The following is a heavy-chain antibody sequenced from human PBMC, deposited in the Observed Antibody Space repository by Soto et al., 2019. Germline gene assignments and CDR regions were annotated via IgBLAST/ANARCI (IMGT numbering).Heavy chain of an antibody. J-gene: IGHJ4*02. D-gene: IGHD3-3*01. V-gene: IGHV3-48*02. CDR2: ITDSSDTV. Sequence: GGSLRLSCVSSVFSFINYNMNWVRQAPGKGLEWVSYITDSSDTVHYADSVRGRFTISRDNAESSLYLQMNSLRDEDTAVYFCARDFGHGYYLDYWGRGTLVTVSS. CDR3: ARDFGHGYYLDY. CDR1: VFSFINYN.